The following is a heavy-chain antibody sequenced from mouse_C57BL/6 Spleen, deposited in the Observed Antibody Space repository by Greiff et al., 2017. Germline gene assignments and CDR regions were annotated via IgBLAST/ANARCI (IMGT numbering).Heavy chain of an antibody. D-gene: IGHD1-1*01. V-gene: IGHV1-82*01. CDR1: GYAFSSSW. CDR2: IYPGDGDT. Sequence: QVQLQQSGPELVKPGASVKISCKASGYAFSSSWMNWVKQRPGKGLEWIGRIYPGDGDTNYNGKFQGKAPLTADKSSSTAYMQLSNLTSEYSAVYFSARDCSSFYWYFDVWGTGTTVTVSS. CDR3: ARDCSSFYWYFDV. J-gene: IGHJ1*03.